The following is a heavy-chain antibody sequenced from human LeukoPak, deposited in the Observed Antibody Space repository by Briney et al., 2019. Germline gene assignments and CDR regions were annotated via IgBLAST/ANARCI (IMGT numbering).Heavy chain of an antibody. J-gene: IGHJ3*02. Sequence: PGGSLRLSCAASGFTFSSYGMHWVRQAPGKGLEWVAVISYDGSNKYYADSVKGRFTISRDNSKNTLYLQMNSLRAEDTAVYYCAIIYDSSGYYAFDIWGQGTMFTVSS. CDR1: GFTFSSYG. CDR2: ISYDGSNK. V-gene: IGHV3-30*03. D-gene: IGHD3-22*01. CDR3: AIIYDSSGYYAFDI.